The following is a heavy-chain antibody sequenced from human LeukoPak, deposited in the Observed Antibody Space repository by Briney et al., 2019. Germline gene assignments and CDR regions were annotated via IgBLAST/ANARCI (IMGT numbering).Heavy chain of an antibody. J-gene: IGHJ6*02. Sequence: GGSLRLSCAASGFTFSSYAMSWVRQAPGKGLEWVSGISGSGDNTYYADSVKGRFTISRDNSKNTLYLQMNSLRAEDTAVYYCARVSGGVKATYYYGMDVWGQGTTVTVSS. CDR3: ARVSGGVKATYYYGMDV. D-gene: IGHD1-14*01. V-gene: IGHV3-23*01. CDR1: GFTFSSYA. CDR2: ISGSGDNT.